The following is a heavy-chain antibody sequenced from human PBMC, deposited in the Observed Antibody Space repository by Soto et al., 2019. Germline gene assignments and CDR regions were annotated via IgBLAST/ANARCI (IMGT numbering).Heavy chain of an antibody. CDR3: ARVHFWEWELLPAFDI. Sequence: SVKVSCKASGDTFTSYGISWVRQAPGQGLEWMGWISAYNGNTNYAQKLQGRVTMTTDTSTSTAYMELRSLRSDDKAVYFCARVHFWEWELLPAFDIWGQGTMVTVSS. CDR1: GDTFTSYG. J-gene: IGHJ3*02. D-gene: IGHD1-26*01. V-gene: IGHV1-18*01. CDR2: ISAYNGNT.